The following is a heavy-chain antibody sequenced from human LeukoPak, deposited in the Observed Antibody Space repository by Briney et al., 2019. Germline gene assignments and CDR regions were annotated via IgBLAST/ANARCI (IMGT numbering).Heavy chain of an antibody. J-gene: IGHJ6*02. CDR3: ARSHIVVVVAAKNYGMDV. CDR2: IWYDGSNK. V-gene: IGHV3-33*01. D-gene: IGHD2-15*01. CDR1: GFTFSSYG. Sequence: GRSLRLSCAASGFTFSSYGMHWVRQAPGKGLEWVAVIWYDGSNKYYADSVKGRFTISRDNSKNTLYLQMNSLRAEDTAVYYCARSHIVVVVAAKNYGMDVWGQGTTVTVSS.